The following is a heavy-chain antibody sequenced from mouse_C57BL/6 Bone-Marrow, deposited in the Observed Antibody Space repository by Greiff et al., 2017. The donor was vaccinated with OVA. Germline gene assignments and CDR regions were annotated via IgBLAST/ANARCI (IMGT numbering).Heavy chain of an antibody. CDR1: GYAFSSSW. V-gene: IGHV1-82*01. Sequence: VQLQQSGPELVKPGASVKISCKASGYAFSSSWMNWVKQRPGKGLEWIGRIYPGDGATNYNGKFKGKATLTADKSSSTAYMQLSSLTSEDSAVYFCARGKDWDWFAYWGQGTLVTVSA. D-gene: IGHD4-1*01. CDR3: ARGKDWDWFAY. J-gene: IGHJ3*01. CDR2: IYPGDGAT.